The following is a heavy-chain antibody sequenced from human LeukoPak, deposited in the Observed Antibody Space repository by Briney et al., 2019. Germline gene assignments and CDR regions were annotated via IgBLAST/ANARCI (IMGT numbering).Heavy chain of an antibody. CDR3: ASDYGSGSYSSYYYMDV. Sequence: AASVKVSCKASGYTFTGYYMHWVRQAPGQGLEWMGWINPNSGGTNYAQKFQGRVTMTRDTSISTAYMELSRLRSDDTAVYYCASDYGSGSYSSYYYMDVWGKGTTVTVSS. CDR1: GYTFTGYY. J-gene: IGHJ6*03. D-gene: IGHD3-10*01. CDR2: INPNSGGT. V-gene: IGHV1-2*02.